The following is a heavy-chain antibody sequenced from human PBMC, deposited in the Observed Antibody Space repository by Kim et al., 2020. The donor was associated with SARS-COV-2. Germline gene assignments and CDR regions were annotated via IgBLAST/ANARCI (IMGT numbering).Heavy chain of an antibody. J-gene: IGHJ4*02. CDR2: INHSGST. V-gene: IGHV4-34*01. CDR3: ARGRGVGYYDSSGYYSEVY. D-gene: IGHD3-22*01. Sequence: SETLSLTCAVYGGSFSGYYWSWIRQPPGKGLEWIGEINHSGSTNYNPSLKSRVTISVDTSKNQFSLKLSSVTAADTAVYYCARGRGVGYYDSSGYYSEVYWGQGTLVTVSS. CDR1: GGSFSGYY.